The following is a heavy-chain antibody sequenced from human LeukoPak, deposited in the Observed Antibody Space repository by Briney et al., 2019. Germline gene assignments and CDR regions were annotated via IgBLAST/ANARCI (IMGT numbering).Heavy chain of an antibody. CDR1: GFIFSSYW. D-gene: IGHD4-11*01. CDR2: IEYDENRE. V-gene: IGHV3-30*03. CDR3: ARGYGENSDYHLKY. J-gene: IGHJ4*02. Sequence: GGSLRLSCAASGFIFSSYWMSWVRQAPGKGPEWVAVIEYDENREYYEDSVKGRFTISRDNSKNMLYLQINSLTTEDTAVYYCARGYGENSDYHLKYWGQGTLVTVSS.